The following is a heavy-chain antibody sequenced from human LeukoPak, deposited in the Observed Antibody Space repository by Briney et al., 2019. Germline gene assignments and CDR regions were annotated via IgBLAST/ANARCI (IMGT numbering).Heavy chain of an antibody. V-gene: IGHV4-39*07. CDR3: ARFRSGYAYYYMDV. Sequence: SETLSLTCTVSGGSISSSSYYWGWIRQPPGKGLEWIGSIYYSGSTYCNPSLKSRVTISVDTSKNQFSLKLSSVTAADTAVYYCARFRSGYAYYYMDVWGKGTTVTVSS. CDR1: GGSISSSSYY. CDR2: IYYSGST. J-gene: IGHJ6*03. D-gene: IGHD3-3*01.